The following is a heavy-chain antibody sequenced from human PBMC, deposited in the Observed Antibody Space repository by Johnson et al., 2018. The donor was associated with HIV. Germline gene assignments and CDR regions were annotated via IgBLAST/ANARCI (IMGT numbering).Heavy chain of an antibody. CDR2: IYSDGTT. CDR3: ARDLPGIYDAFDL. Sequence: EQLVESGGGLVQPGGSLRLSCVVSGFTFRSYWMTWVRQAPGKGLEWVSVIYSDGTTSFAQSVKGRFSISRDVSKNILYLQMHSLRTEDTAYYYCARDLPGIYDAFDLWGQGTKVTISS. V-gene: IGHV3-66*01. CDR1: GFTFRSYW. D-gene: IGHD1-26*01. J-gene: IGHJ3*01.